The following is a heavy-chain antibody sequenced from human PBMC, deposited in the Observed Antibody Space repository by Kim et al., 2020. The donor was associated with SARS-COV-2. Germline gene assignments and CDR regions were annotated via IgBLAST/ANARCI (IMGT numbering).Heavy chain of an antibody. V-gene: IGHV3-7*03. Sequence: GGSLRLSCAASGLTFRSYWMAWVRQAPGKGLKWVASIKQDGSEKYYVDSVKGRFTISRDNAKNSLYVQMNSLRAEDTAVYYCAREEYNYYNGGLDYWGQGTLVTVSS. CDR1: GLTFRSYW. CDR3: AREEYNYYNGGLDY. CDR2: IKQDGSEK. J-gene: IGHJ4*02. D-gene: IGHD3-10*01.